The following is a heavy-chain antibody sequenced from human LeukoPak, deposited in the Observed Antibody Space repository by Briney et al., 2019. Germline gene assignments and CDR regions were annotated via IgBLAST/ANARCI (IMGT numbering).Heavy chain of an antibody. D-gene: IGHD6-13*01. CDR2: IYYSGST. CDR1: GGSISSYY. V-gene: IGHV4-59*01. J-gene: IGHJ6*04. CDR3: ARGGIRSSWYTLWGMDV. Sequence: SETLSLTCTVSGGSISSYYWSWIRQPPGKGLEWIGYIYYSGSTNYNPSLKSRVTISVDTSKNQFSLKLSSVTAADTAVYYCARGGIRSSWYTLWGMDVWGKGTTVTVSS.